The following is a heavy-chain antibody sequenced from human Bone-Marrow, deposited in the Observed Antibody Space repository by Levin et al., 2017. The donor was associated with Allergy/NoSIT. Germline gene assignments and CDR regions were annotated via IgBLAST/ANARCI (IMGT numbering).Heavy chain of an antibody. Sequence: SETLSLTCTVSGGSTSSYYWSWIRQPPGKGLEWIGYIYYSGSTNYNPSLKSRVTISVDTSKNQFSLKLDSVAAADTAVYYCARVDYSGYSLDYWGQGTLVTVSS. CDR3: ARVDYSGYSLDY. V-gene: IGHV4-59*01. D-gene: IGHD5-12*01. CDR2: IYYSGST. CDR1: GGSTSSYY. J-gene: IGHJ4*02.